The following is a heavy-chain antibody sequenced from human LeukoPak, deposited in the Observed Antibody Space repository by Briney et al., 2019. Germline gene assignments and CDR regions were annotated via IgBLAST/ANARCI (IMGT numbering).Heavy chain of an antibody. V-gene: IGHV4-34*01. CDR3: ARHARGIVVVPAAQYYYYCMDV. D-gene: IGHD2-2*01. J-gene: IGHJ6*03. CDR2: INHSGST. CDR1: GGSFSGYY. Sequence: PSETLSLTCAVYGGSFSGYYWSWIRQPPGKGLEWIGEINHSGSTNYNPSLKSRVTISVDTSKNQFSLKLSSVTAADTAVYYCARHARGIVVVPAAQYYYYCMDVWGKGTTVTISS.